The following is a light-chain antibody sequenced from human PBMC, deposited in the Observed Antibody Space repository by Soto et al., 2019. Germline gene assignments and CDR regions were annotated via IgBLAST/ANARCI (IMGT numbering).Light chain of an antibody. CDR3: QRRSTWLT. Sequence: EIVLTQSPGTLSLSPGERATLSCRASQSVSSSYLAWHQQKPGQAPRLLIYAASSRGTGIPDRFSGSASGTDFTLTISRLEPEDFAVYYCQRRSTWLTFGGGTKVDIK. V-gene: IGKV3D-20*02. J-gene: IGKJ4*02. CDR1: QSVSSSY. CDR2: AAS.